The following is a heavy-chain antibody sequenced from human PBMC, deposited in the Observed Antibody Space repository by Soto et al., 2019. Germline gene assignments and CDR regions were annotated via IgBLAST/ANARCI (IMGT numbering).Heavy chain of an antibody. CDR1: GFTLSSDT. D-gene: IGHD3-3*01. V-gene: IGHV3-30-3*01. CDR3: ARANPWSAYYRNWFDP. J-gene: IGHJ5*02. CDR2: ISYDGNNK. Sequence: GGSLRLSCVASGFTLSSDTMHWVRQAPGKGLEWVVLISYDGNNKYYADSVKGRFTISRDNSINTLYLQMNSLRTEDTAVYYCARANPWSAYYRNWFDPWGQGTLVPVSS.